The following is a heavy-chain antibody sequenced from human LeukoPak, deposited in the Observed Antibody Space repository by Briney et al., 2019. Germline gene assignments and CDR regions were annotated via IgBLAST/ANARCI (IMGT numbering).Heavy chain of an antibody. CDR3: ARGEWSDY. CDR1: GGSFSGYY. CDR2: INHSGST. Sequence: SETLSLTCAVYGGSFSGYYWSWIRQPPGKGLGWIGEINHSGSTNYNPSLKSRVTISVDTSKNQFSLKLSSVTDADTAVYYCARGEWSDYWGQGTLVTVSS. V-gene: IGHV4-34*01. D-gene: IGHD2-8*01. J-gene: IGHJ4*02.